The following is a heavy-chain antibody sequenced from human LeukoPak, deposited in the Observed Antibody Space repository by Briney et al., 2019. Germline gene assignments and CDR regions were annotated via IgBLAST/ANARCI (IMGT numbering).Heavy chain of an antibody. J-gene: IGHJ5*02. CDR1: GYTFIGYY. CDR2: IYPKNGGA. CDR3: ARASFWESPINWFDP. D-gene: IGHD3-16*01. V-gene: IGHV1-2*07. Sequence: ASVKVSCKTSGYTFIGYYIHWVRQAPGRGLEWMGWIYPKNGGANYAPRFQGRVTMTRDRSISTVYMELSGLTPDDTAMYYCARASFWESPINWFDPWGQGTLVTVSS.